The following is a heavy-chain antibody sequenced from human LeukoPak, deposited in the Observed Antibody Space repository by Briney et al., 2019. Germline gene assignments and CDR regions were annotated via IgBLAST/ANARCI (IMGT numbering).Heavy chain of an antibody. CDR2: IYHSGST. Sequence: PSETLSLTCTVSGYSISSGYYWGWIRQPPGKGLEWIGSIYHSGSTYYNPSLKSRVTISVDTSKNQFSLKLSSVTAADTAVYYCARAGYYDSSGYSGDAFDIWGQGTMVTVSS. J-gene: IGHJ3*02. CDR1: GYSISSGYY. V-gene: IGHV4-38-2*02. CDR3: ARAGYYDSSGYSGDAFDI. D-gene: IGHD3-22*01.